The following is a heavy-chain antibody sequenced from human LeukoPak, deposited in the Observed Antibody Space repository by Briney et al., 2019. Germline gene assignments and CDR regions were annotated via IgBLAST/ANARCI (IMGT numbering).Heavy chain of an antibody. Sequence: SETLSLTCTVSGGSMSSYYWSWLRQPAGKGLEWIGRIYTSGSTNYNPSLKTRVTMSVDTSNNQFSLKLSSVTAADTAVYYCARDGYYDSSGYYFWFDYWGQGTLVTVSS. J-gene: IGHJ4*02. CDR3: ARDGYYDSSGYYFWFDY. V-gene: IGHV4-4*07. CDR2: IYTSGST. D-gene: IGHD3-22*01. CDR1: GGSMSSYY.